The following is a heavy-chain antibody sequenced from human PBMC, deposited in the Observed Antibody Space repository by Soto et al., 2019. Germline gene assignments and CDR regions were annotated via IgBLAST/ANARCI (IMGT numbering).Heavy chain of an antibody. D-gene: IGHD3-3*01. CDR3: ARLKYYDFWSGNNWFGP. CDR2: VYYSGST. Sequence: SETLSLTCTVSGGSISSYYWSWIRQPPGKGLEWIGYVYYSGSTNYNPSLKSRVTISVDTSKNQFSLKVSSVTAADTAVYYCARLKYYDFWSGNNWFGPWGQGTLVTVSS. V-gene: IGHV4-59*01. J-gene: IGHJ5*02. CDR1: GGSISSYY.